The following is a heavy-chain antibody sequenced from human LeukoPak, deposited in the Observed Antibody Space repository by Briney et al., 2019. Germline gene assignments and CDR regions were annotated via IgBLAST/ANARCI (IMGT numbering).Heavy chain of an antibody. J-gene: IGHJ3*02. D-gene: IGHD2-2*01. CDR2: ISSSSSYI. CDR1: GFTFSSYS. Sequence: GGSLRLSCETFGFTFSSYSMNWVRQAPGKGLEWVSSISSSSSYIYYADSVKGRFTISRDNAKNSLYLQMNSLRAEDTAVYYCARDGDIVVVGRGDDAFDIWGQGTMVTVSS. V-gene: IGHV3-21*01. CDR3: ARDGDIVVVGRGDDAFDI.